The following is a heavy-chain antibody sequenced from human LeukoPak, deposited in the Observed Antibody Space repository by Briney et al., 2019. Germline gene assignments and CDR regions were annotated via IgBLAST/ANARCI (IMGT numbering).Heavy chain of an antibody. D-gene: IGHD2-21*02. CDR3: AKAGDAYCGGDCYSDY. V-gene: IGHV3-7*03. J-gene: IGHJ4*02. Sequence: PGGSLRLSCAASGFTFSNYWMARVRQAPGKGLEWVANIKQDGGTKHYVDSLKGRFTISRDNPKNSLYLQMNSLRAEDTAVYYCAKAGDAYCGGDCYSDYWGQGTLVTVSS. CDR2: IKQDGGTK. CDR1: GFTFSNYW.